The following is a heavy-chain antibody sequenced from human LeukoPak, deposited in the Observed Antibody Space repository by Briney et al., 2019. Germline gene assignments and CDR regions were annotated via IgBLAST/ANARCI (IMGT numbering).Heavy chain of an antibody. CDR1: GFTFSSYA. V-gene: IGHV3-30-3*01. CDR2: ISYDGSNK. Sequence: PGGSLRVSCAASGFTFSSYAMHWVRQAPGKGLEWVAVISYDGSNKYYADSVKGRFTISRDNSKNTLYLQMNSLRAEDTAVYYCARGSCSGGSCYWSFDYWGQGTLVTVSS. D-gene: IGHD2-15*01. CDR3: ARGSCSGGSCYWSFDY. J-gene: IGHJ4*02.